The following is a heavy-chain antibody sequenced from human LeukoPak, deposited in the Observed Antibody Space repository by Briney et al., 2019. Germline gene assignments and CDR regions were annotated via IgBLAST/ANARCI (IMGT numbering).Heavy chain of an antibody. CDR2: ISYDGSNK. V-gene: IGHV3-30*19. J-gene: IGHJ4*02. CDR3: ARGGMASIVGARDFDY. Sequence: GGSLRLSCAASGFTFSSYGMHWVRQAPGKGLEWVAVISYDGSNKYYADSVKGRFTISRDNSKNTLYLQMNSLRAEDTAVYYCARGGMASIVGARDFDYWGQGTLVTVSS. CDR1: GFTFSSYG. D-gene: IGHD1-26*01.